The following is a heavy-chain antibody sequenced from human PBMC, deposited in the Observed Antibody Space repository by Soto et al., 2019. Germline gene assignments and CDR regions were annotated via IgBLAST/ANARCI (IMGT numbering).Heavy chain of an antibody. J-gene: IGHJ6*02. CDR2: ISGYNGNT. Sequence: QVQLVQSGAEVKKPGASVKVSCKASGYTFTSYGISWVRQAPGQGLEWMGWISGYNGNTNYAQNLQGRVTRTTDTSTSTAYMELRSVRADDTAVYYCARDQADTAMVTNYGMDAWGQGTTVTVSS. CDR1: GYTFTSYG. V-gene: IGHV1-18*01. CDR3: ARDQADTAMVTNYGMDA. D-gene: IGHD5-18*01.